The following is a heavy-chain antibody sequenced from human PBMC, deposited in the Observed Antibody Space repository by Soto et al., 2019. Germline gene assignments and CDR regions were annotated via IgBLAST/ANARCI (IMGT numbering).Heavy chain of an antibody. J-gene: IGHJ4*02. CDR2: INPNSGGT. CDR1: GYTFTGYY. Sequence: EGSVKVSCKASGYTFTGYYMHWVRQAPGQGLEWMGWINPNSGGTNFAQKFQGRVTMTRDTSISTAYMELSRLRSDDTAVYYCARVDMVRGAYFDYWGQGTLVTVSS. V-gene: IGHV1-2*02. CDR3: ARVDMVRGAYFDY. D-gene: IGHD3-10*01.